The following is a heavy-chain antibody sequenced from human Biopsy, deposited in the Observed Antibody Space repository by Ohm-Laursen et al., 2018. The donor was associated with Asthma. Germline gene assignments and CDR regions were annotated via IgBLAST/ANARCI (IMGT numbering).Heavy chain of an antibody. CDR3: ASPLGDYYDSSGYYYASLGY. Sequence: GASVKVSCKPSGGTFTTYSISWVRQAPGQGLVWMGGIIPLIGTPNYAQKFQGRVTITADASTNTAYMDLSSLRSEDTAVYYCASPLGDYYDSSGYYYASLGYWGLGTLVIVSS. CDR2: IIPLIGTP. J-gene: IGHJ4*02. V-gene: IGHV1-69*13. CDR1: GGTFTTYS. D-gene: IGHD3-22*01.